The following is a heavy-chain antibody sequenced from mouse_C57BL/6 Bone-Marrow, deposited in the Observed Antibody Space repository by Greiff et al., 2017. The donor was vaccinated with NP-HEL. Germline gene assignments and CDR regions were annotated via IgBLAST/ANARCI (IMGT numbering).Heavy chain of an antibody. CDR3: ARDNWDWYFDV. V-gene: IGHV7-1*01. J-gene: IGHJ1*03. D-gene: IGHD4-1*01. CDR1: GFTFSDFY. Sequence: EVQVVESGGGLVQSGRSLRLSCATSGFTFSDFYMEWVRQAPGKGLEWIAASRNKANDYTTEYSASVKGRFIVSRDTSQSILYLQMNALRAEDTDIYYCARDNWDWYFDVWGTGTTVTVSS. CDR2: SRNKANDYTT.